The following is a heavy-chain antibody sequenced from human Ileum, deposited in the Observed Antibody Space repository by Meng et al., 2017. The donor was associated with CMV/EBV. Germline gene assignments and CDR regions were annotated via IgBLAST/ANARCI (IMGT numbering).Heavy chain of an antibody. CDR3: ARASPQRRFLSY. CDR2: INHGGSS. D-gene: IGHD3-3*01. V-gene: IGHV4-34*01. CDR1: GGSFSEYH. Sequence: QVQLQQWGAGLLKPSETLSRMCAVYGGSFSEYHWSWIRQPPRKGLEWIGEINHGGSSNYNPSLKSRVTISVDRSRNQVSLKLTSVTAADTAVYYCARASPQRRFLSYWGQGTLVTVSS. J-gene: IGHJ4*02.